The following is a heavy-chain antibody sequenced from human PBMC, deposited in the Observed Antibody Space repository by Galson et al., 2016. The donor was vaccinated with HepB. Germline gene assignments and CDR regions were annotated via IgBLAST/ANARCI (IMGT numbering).Heavy chain of an antibody. CDR2: FDPEDGET. V-gene: IGHV1-24*01. J-gene: IGHJ3*02. Sequence: SVKVSCKVSGYTLTDLSMHWVRQAPGKGLEWMGGFDPEDGETIYAQKFQGRFTMTADTSTDTAYMDLSSLKSEDTAVYYCATGRLVLPWFRDFPTDDVKTVPDAFDIWGQGTTVTVSS. CDR1: GYTLTDLS. D-gene: IGHD3-10*01. CDR3: ATGRLVLPWFRDFPTDDVKTVPDAFDI.